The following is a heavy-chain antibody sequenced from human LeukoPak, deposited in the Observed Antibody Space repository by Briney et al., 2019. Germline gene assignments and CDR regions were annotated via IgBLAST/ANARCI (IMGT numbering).Heavy chain of an antibody. CDR3: AREVYGYTRFYFDY. J-gene: IGHJ4*02. CDR1: GGSISSGSYY. D-gene: IGHD2-2*02. CDR2: IYTSGST. Sequence: TSETLSLTCTVSGGSISSGSYYWSWIQQPAGKGLEWIGRIYTSGSTNYNPSLKSRVTISVDTSKSQFSLKLSSVTAADTTVYYCAREVYGYTRFYFDYWGQGTLVTVSS. V-gene: IGHV4-61*02.